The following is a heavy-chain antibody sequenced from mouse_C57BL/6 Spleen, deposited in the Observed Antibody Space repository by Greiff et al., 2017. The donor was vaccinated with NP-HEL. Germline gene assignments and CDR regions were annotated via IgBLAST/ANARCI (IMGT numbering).Heavy chain of an antibody. CDR1: GFSLPSYG. CDR2: IWSGGST. D-gene: IGHD1-1*01. V-gene: IGHV2-2*01. CDR3: ARPFSITRCGYAMDY. J-gene: IGHJ4*01. Sequence: QVQLKESGPGLVQPSQSLSITCTVSGFSLPSYGVHWVRQSPGKGLEWLGVIWSGGSTAYNAAFISRLGISKDNSKSQVFYKMNSLQAEDTAIYYCARPFSITRCGYAMDYWGQGTSVTVSS.